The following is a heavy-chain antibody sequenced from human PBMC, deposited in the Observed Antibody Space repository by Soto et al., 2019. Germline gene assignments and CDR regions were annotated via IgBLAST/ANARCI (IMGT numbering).Heavy chain of an antibody. Sequence: PSETLSLTCTVSGGSISSDYWSWIRQHPGKGLEWIGYIYYSGSTYYNPSLKSRVTISVDTSKNQFSLKLSSVTAADTAVYYCARSIFPWGQGTLVTVS. D-gene: IGHD6-6*01. J-gene: IGHJ5*02. CDR2: IYYSGST. CDR1: GGSISSDY. V-gene: IGHV4-59*06. CDR3: ARSIFP.